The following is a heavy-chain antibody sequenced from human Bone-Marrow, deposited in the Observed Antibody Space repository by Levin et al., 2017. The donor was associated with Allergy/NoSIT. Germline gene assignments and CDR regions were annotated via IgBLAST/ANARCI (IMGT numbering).Heavy chain of an antibody. D-gene: IGHD3-10*01. V-gene: IGHV3-53*01. J-gene: IGHJ6*01. CDR1: GFAISSNY. CDR2: IYTSGWT. CDR3: ARSLPSVVRGVPDYYYGLDV. Sequence: ASVKVSCAASGFAISSNYMNWVRQAPGKGLEWVSVIYTSGWTYYADSVKGRFTVSRDSSKSSVYLQMNDVRAEDTATYYCARSLPSVVRGVPDYYYGLDVWGQGTTVTVSS.